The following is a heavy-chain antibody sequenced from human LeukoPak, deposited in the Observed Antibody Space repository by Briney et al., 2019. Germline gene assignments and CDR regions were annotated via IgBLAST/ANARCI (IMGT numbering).Heavy chain of an antibody. Sequence: ASVKVSCKASGGTFSSYAISWVRQAPGQGLEWMGRIIPIFGIANYAQKFQGRVTITADKSTSTAYMGLSSLRSEDTAVYYCARSMGITGTTGYFQHWGQGTLVTVSS. V-gene: IGHV1-69*04. D-gene: IGHD1-7*01. J-gene: IGHJ1*01. CDR1: GGTFSSYA. CDR3: ARSMGITGTTGYFQH. CDR2: IIPIFGIA.